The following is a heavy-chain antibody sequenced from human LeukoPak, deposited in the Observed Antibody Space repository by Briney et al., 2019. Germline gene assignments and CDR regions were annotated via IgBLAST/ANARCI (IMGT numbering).Heavy chain of an antibody. CDR2: INPSGGST. V-gene: IGHV1-46*01. D-gene: IGHD3-3*01. CDR1: GYTFTSYY. J-gene: IGHJ5*02. Sequence: ASVKVSCKASGYTFTSYYMHWVRQAPGPGLEWMGIINPSGGSTSYAQKFQGRVTMTRDTSTSTVYMELSSLRSEDTAVYYCARERLRFLEWLFNTRNWFDPWGQGTLVTVSS. CDR3: ARERLRFLEWLFNTRNWFDP.